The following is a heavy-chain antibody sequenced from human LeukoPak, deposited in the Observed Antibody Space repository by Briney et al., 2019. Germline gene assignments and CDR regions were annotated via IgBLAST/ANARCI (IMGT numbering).Heavy chain of an antibody. D-gene: IGHD3-3*01. CDR1: GFTVSSNE. CDR3: ARSSSDDFWSGYLHDAFDI. V-gene: IGHV3-38*03. CDR2: ISGGST. J-gene: IGHJ3*02. Sequence: PGGSLRLSCAASGFTVSSNEMSWVRQAPGKGLEWVSSISGGSTGYADSVKGRFTISRDNAKNSLYLQMNSLRAEDTAVYYCARSSSDDFWSGYLHDAFDIWGQGTMVTVSS.